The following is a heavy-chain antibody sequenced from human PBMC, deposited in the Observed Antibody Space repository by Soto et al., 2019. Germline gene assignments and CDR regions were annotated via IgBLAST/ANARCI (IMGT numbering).Heavy chain of an antibody. V-gene: IGHV3-33*01. CDR1: GFSFSAYG. J-gene: IGHJ4*02. D-gene: IGHD6-13*01. CDR3: ARDMLGEQQLVL. Sequence: LVESGGGVVQPGRSLRLSCEASGFSFSAYGMHWVRQAPGKGLEWVAVIWFDGSNQYYVDSVKGRFTISRDNSKNTLHLQMKSLRVEDTAVYYCARDMLGEQQLVLWGQGTLVTVSS. CDR2: IWFDGSNQ.